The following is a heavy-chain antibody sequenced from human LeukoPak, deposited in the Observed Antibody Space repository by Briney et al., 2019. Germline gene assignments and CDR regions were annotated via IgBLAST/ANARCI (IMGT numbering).Heavy chain of an antibody. V-gene: IGHV3-23*01. CDR1: GFTFSNYA. Sequence: GGSLRLSCAASGFTFSNYAMIWVRQAPGKGLEWVSAISGSAGTTYYADSVKGRFTISRVNSKNTLYLQMNSLRAEDTAVYYCARESGHTYDYCDYWRHGTLVTVSS. CDR2: ISGSAGTT. D-gene: IGHD5-18*01. CDR3: ARESGHTYDYCDY. J-gene: IGHJ4*01.